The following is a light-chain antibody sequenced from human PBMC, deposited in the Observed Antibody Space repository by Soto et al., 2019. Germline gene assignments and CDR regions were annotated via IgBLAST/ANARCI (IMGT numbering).Light chain of an antibody. Sequence: EIVLTQSPGTLSLSPGEIATLSCSAGQGGTSSYLAWYQQKPGQAPRLLIYGASSRAAGIPDRFSGSGSGTEFTLTIRRLEPGDFAVYFCQQYGSSPPITVGQGTRLEIK. CDR3: QQYGSSPPIT. CDR1: QGGTSSY. V-gene: IGKV3-20*01. J-gene: IGKJ5*01. CDR2: GAS.